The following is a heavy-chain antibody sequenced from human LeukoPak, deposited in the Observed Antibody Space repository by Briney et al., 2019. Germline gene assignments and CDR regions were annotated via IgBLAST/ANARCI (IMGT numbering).Heavy chain of an antibody. D-gene: IGHD3-22*01. J-gene: IGHJ4*02. Sequence: ASVEVSCKASGGTFSSYAISWVRQAPGQGLEWMGGIIPIFGTANYAQKFQGRVTITTDESTGTAYMELSSLRSEDTAVYYCALTYPYSNGYSNFDYWGQGTLVTVSS. CDR3: ALTYPYSNGYSNFDY. CDR2: IIPIFGTA. V-gene: IGHV1-69*05. CDR1: GGTFSSYA.